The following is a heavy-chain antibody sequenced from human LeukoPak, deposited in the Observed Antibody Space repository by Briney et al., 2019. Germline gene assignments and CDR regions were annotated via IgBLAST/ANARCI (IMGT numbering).Heavy chain of an antibody. Sequence: PGGSLRLSCAASGFTVSSNYMSWVRQAPGKGLEWVSIIYSGDNTYYADSVKGRFTISRDNSKNTLYLQMNSLRAEDTAAYYCARGKGSSSPYYFDYWGQGTLVTVSS. V-gene: IGHV3-66*01. D-gene: IGHD6-6*01. CDR3: ARGKGSSSPYYFDY. CDR2: IYSGDNT. J-gene: IGHJ4*02. CDR1: GFTVSSNY.